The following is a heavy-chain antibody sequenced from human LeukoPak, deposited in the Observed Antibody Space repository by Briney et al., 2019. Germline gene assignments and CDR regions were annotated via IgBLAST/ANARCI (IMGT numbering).Heavy chain of an antibody. CDR1: GLTFSSYR. J-gene: IGHJ4*02. CDR3: ARVEASGYDYGAFDY. D-gene: IGHD5-12*01. CDR2: ISSSSSYI. V-gene: IGHV3-21*01. Sequence: GGSLRLSCAASGLTFSSYRMNWVRQAPGKGLEWVSSISSSSSYIYYADSVKGRFTISRDNAKNSLYLQMNSLRAEDTAVYYCARVEASGYDYGAFDYWGQGTLVTVSS.